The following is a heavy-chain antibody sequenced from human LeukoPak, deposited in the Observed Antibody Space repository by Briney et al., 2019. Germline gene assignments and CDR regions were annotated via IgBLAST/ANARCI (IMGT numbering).Heavy chain of an antibody. V-gene: IGHV4-59*08. D-gene: IGHD2-2*01. CDR3: ASQFTNYYYYGMDV. CDR2: IYYSGST. CDR1: GGSISSYY. J-gene: IGHJ6*02. Sequence: SETLSLTCTVSGGSISSYYWSWIRQPPGKGLEWIGYIYYSGSTNYNPSLKSRVAISVDTSKNQFSLKLSSVTAADTAVYYCASQFTNYYYYGMDVWAQGTTVTVSS.